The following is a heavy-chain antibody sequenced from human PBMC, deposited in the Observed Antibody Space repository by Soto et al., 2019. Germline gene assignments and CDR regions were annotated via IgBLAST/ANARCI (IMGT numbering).Heavy chain of an antibody. CDR2: IIPIFGTA. D-gene: IGHD2-2*01. CDR1: GISFINHY. Sequence: GASVKVSCKASGISFINHYVHWVRQAPGQGLEWMGGIIPIFGTANYAQKFQGRVTITADESTSTAYMELSSLRSEDTAVYYCAREDIVLVPAAIPIYYYYGMDVWGQGTTVTVSS. CDR3: AREDIVLVPAAIPIYYYYGMDV. J-gene: IGHJ6*02. V-gene: IGHV1-69*13.